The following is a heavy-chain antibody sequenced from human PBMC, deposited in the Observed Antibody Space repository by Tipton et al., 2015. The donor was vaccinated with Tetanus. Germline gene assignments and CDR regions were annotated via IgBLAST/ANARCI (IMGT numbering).Heavy chain of an antibody. CDR3: ATVPSTWIQLWPSN. D-gene: IGHD5-18*01. CDR2: FDPEDGET. J-gene: IGHJ4*02. Sequence: QSGPEVKKPGASVKVSCKVSGYTLTELSMHWVRQAPGKGPEWMGGFDPEDGETIYAQKFQGRVTMTEDTSTDTAYMELSSLRSEDTAVYYCATVPSTWIQLWPSNWGQGTLVTVSS. V-gene: IGHV1-24*01. CDR1: GYTLTELS.